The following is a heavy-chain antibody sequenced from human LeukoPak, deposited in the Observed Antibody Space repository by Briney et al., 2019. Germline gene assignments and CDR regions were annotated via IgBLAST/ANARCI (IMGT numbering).Heavy chain of an antibody. CDR2: ITGSGGST. Sequence: GGSLRLSCAASGFTFSSYAMNWVRQAPGKGLEWVSGITGSGGSTYYADSVKGRFTISRDNYKNTLYLQMNSMSAEDTAVYYCARVGGGFLEWLQREGHDYYMDVWGKGTTVTVSS. V-gene: IGHV3-23*01. CDR1: GFTFSSYA. CDR3: ARVGGGFLEWLQREGHDYYMDV. D-gene: IGHD3-3*01. J-gene: IGHJ6*03.